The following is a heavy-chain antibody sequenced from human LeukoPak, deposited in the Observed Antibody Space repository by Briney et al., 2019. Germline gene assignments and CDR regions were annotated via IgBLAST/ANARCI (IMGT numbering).Heavy chain of an antibody. V-gene: IGHV4-34*01. J-gene: IGHJ4*02. Sequence: SETLSLTCAVYGGSFSGYYWSWIRQPPGKGLEWIGEINHSGSTNYNPSLKGRVTISVDTSKNQFSLKLSSVTAADTAVYYCARDPRYVVRGRFDYWGQGTLVTVSS. D-gene: IGHD3-10*01. CDR3: ARDPRYVVRGRFDY. CDR2: INHSGST. CDR1: GGSFSGYY.